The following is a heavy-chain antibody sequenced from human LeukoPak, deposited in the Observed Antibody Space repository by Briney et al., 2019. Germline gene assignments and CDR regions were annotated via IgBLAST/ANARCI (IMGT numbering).Heavy chain of an antibody. CDR3: ARGGYGAHMG. V-gene: IGHV3-21*01. D-gene: IGHD4-17*01. J-gene: IGHJ4*02. Sequence: GGSLRLSCAASGFTLKTYSMNWVRQAPGKGLEWVSSISSSSSYIYYADSVKGRFTISRDNAKNTVDLQMNSLRAEDTAVYYCARGGYGAHMGWGQGTLVTVSS. CDR2: ISSSSSYI. CDR1: GFTLKTYS.